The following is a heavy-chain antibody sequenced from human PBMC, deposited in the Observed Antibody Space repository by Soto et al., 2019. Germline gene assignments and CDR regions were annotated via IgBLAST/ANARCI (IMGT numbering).Heavy chain of an antibody. V-gene: IGHV4-39*01. CDR3: AVCYCGGESSYNPCFHY. Sequence: PSEPLSLTCTVSVASLSTISYYWGWIRQPPGKGLEWVGSIFFTGNIYYNPSLKSRVPISVHTSRNQFSLKVNSVTAADTAVYYCAVCYCGGESSYNPCFHYW. J-gene: IGHJ4*01. D-gene: IGHD2-21*01. CDR1: VASLSTISYY. CDR2: IFFTGNI.